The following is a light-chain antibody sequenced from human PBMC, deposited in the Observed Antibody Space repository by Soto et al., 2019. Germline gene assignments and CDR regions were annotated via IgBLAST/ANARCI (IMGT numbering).Light chain of an antibody. CDR3: QQRDSWPIT. J-gene: IGKJ5*01. CDR1: QSVDSY. V-gene: IGKV3-11*01. CDR2: GAS. Sequence: GFSQSPSSVSLSPGERATLSCRASQSVDSYLVWYQQKPGQAPRLLTFGASNRATGIPARFSGSGSGTDFTLTINSLEPDDFAVYYCQQRDSWPITFGQGTRLEI.